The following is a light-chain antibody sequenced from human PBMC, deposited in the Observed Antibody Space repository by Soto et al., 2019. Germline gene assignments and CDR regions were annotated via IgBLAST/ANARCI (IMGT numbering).Light chain of an antibody. Sequence: EVVLTQSPATLSLSPGERATLSCRASQNVRTFLDWYQQKPGQAPRLLIYGASNRATGIPARFSGSGSGTAFTLTISKLGPEDFGVYYCQQHSNWPPWTFTQGTKVDIK. V-gene: IGKV3-11*01. CDR1: QNVRTF. CDR2: GAS. J-gene: IGKJ1*01. CDR3: QQHSNWPPWT.